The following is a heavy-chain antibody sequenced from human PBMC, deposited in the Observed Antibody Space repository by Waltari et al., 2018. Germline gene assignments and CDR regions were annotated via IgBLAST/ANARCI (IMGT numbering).Heavy chain of an antibody. V-gene: IGHV1-8*01. CDR2: MNPNSGNT. CDR1: GYTLTSYD. Sequence: QVQPVQSGAEVKKPGASVKVSCQASGYTLTSYDIHWVRQATGPGLEWMGWMNPNSGNTGYAQKFQGRVTMTRNTSISTAYMELSSLRSEYTAVYYCARRAVANDYWGQGTLVTVSS. CDR3: ARRAVANDY. D-gene: IGHD6-19*01. J-gene: IGHJ4*02.